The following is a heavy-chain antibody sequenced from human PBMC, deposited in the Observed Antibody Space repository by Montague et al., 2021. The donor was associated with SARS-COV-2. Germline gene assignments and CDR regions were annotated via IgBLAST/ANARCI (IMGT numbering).Heavy chain of an antibody. D-gene: IGHD3-9*01. J-gene: IGHJ4*02. Sequence: PALVKPTQTLTLTCTFSGFSLSTSGMCVSWIRQPPGKALEWLALIDCDDDKYYSTSLKTRLTISKDTSKNQVVLTMTNMDPVDTATYYCARSYYDILTGYYVSFDYWGQGTLVTVSS. CDR3: ARSYYDILTGYYVSFDY. CDR1: GFSLSTSGMC. CDR2: IDCDDDK. V-gene: IGHV2-70*01.